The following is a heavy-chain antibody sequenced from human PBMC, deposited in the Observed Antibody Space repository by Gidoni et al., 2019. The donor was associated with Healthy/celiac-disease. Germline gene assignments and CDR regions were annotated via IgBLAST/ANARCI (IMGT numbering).Heavy chain of an antibody. V-gene: IGHV2-70*01. J-gene: IGHJ6*03. D-gene: IGHD2-8*02. CDR3: ARTLTVNGYYYMDV. CDR1: VFSLSTSGMC. CDR2: IDWDDDK. Sequence: QVTLRESGPALVKPTQTLTLTCTFSVFSLSTSGMCVSWIRQPPGKALEWLALIDWDDDKYYSTSLKTRITISKDTSKNQVVLTMTNMDPVDKATYYCARTLTVNGYYYMDVWGKGTTVTVSS.